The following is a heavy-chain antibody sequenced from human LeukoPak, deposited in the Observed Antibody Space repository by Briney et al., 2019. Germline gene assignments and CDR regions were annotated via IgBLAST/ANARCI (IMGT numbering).Heavy chain of an antibody. CDR3: AKLVDYCEGRTCFTSYYYTDI. V-gene: IGHV3-30*02. CDR1: GPTFSISG. CDR2: IRDDGSSE. Sequence: GGSLRLSCAVSGPTFSISGIHWVRQAPGKGLEGVTFIRDDGSSEYYADSVKGRFTVSRDHSRNTVDLQMSSLTLEDTAVYFCAKLVDYCEGRTCFTSYYYTDIWGKGTTVTVSS. D-gene: IGHD4/OR15-4a*01. J-gene: IGHJ6*03.